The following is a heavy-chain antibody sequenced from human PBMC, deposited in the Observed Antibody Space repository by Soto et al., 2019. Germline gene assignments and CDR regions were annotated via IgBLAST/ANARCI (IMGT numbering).Heavy chain of an antibody. CDR1: GFVFSNYG. V-gene: IGHV3-30*03. CDR3: ARDVAMPSGLGLGY. D-gene: IGHD6-19*01. CDR2: ISNDGSKK. J-gene: IGHJ4*02. Sequence: GGSLRLSCAASGFVFSNYGIHWVRQAPGKGLEWVAFISNDGSKKYYGDSVKGRFTISRDNSENTVYLQMTSLRPGDTAVFYCARDVAMPSGLGLGYWGQGTLVTVSS.